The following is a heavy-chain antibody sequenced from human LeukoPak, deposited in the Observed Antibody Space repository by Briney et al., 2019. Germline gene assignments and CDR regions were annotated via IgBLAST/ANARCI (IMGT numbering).Heavy chain of an antibody. CDR2: ISYDGSNK. J-gene: IGHJ4*02. CDR1: GFTFSSYA. CDR3: ARETGSAVGSTDFDY. D-gene: IGHD4-17*01. Sequence: GRSLRLSCAASGFTFSSYAMHWVRQAPGKGLEWVAVISYDGSNKYYADSVKGRFTISRDNSKNTLYLQMNSLRAEDTAVYYCARETGSAVGSTDFDYWGQGTLVTVSS. V-gene: IGHV3-30-3*01.